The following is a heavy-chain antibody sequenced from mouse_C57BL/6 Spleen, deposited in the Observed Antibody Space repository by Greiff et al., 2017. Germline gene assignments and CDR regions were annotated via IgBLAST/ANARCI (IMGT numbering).Heavy chain of an antibody. CDR2: IDPSDSYT. V-gene: IGHV1-69*01. J-gene: IGHJ4*01. CDR1: GYTFTSYW. CDR3: ARVGAYDSYAMDD. Sequence: QVQLQQPGAELVMPGASVKLSCKASGYTFTSYWMHWVKQRPGQGLEWIGEIDPSDSYTNYNQKFKGKSTLTVDKSSSTAYMQLSSLTSEDSAVYYCARVGAYDSYAMDDWGQGTSVTVSS. D-gene: IGHD2-10*02.